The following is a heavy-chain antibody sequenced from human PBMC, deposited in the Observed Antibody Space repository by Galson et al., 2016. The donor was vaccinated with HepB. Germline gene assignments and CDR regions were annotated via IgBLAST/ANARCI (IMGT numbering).Heavy chain of an antibody. D-gene: IGHD3-22*01. CDR3: VRSYYYDSSVYDDFDY. V-gene: IGHV1-8*01. J-gene: IGHJ4*02. CDR1: GYTFTNYD. CDR2: MNPYGGNT. Sequence: SVKVSCKASGYTFTNYDINWVRQAPGKGLEWMGWMNPYGGNTGYAQKFQGRVTMSRNTSTGTAYLELSSLRSEDTAVYYCVRSYYYDSSVYDDFDYWGQGTLVTVSS.